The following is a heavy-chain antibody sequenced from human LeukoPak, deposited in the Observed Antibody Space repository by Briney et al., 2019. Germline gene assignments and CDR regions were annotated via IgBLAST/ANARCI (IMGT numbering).Heavy chain of an antibody. CDR3: AKAYSLTTIVTPAFDF. CDR2: ISHSAGST. D-gene: IGHD4-23*01. V-gene: IGHV3-23*01. J-gene: IGHJ4*02. CDR1: GFTFSNFA. Sequence: GGSLRLSCAASGFTFSNFAMAWVRQAPGKGLEWVSAISHSAGSTYYADSVKGRFTISRDNSKNTLDLQMNSLRTEDTAVYYCAKAYSLTTIVTPAFDFWGQGTLFTVSS.